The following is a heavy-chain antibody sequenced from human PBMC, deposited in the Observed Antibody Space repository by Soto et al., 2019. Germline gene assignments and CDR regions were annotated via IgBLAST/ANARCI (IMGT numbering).Heavy chain of an antibody. D-gene: IGHD1-20*01. Sequence: PGGSLRLSCAASAFIFSSYAMLWVRQAPGKGLEWVASILRDGSTNDYADSVKGRSTNSRDNAKITMYLQMISLRTEDTAVYYCARCTESYITSTSPLLFDYWGQGTLVTVSS. J-gene: IGHJ4*02. V-gene: IGHV3-30-3*01. CDR2: ILRDGSTN. CDR3: ARCTESYITSTSPLLFDY. CDR1: AFIFSSYA.